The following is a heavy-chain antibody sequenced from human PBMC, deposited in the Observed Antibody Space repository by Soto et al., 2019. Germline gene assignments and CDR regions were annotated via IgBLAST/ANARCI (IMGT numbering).Heavy chain of an antibody. J-gene: IGHJ6*02. CDR2: IYWDDDK. V-gene: IGHV2-5*02. D-gene: IGHD2-15*01. CDR3: AHVLVVVANYGMDV. Sequence: QITLKESGPPLVKPTQTLTLTCTFSGFSLSTSRVGVGWIRQPPGKALEWLALIYWDDDKRYSPSLTSRLTITKDTSKNQVVLTMTNMDPVDTATYYCAHVLVVVANYGMDVWGQGTTVTVSS. CDR1: GFSLSTSRVG.